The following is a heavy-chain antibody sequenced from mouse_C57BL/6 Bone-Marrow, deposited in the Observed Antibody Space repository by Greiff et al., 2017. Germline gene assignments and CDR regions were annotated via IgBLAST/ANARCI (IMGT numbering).Heavy chain of an antibody. CDR3: AREHYGSSYGWFAY. J-gene: IGHJ3*01. CDR2: IYPGSGST. Sequence: VQLQQSGAELVKPGASVKMSCKASGYTFTSYWITWVKQRPGQGLEWIGDIYPGSGSTNYNEKFKSKATLTVDTSSSTAYMQLSSLTSEDSAVYYCAREHYGSSYGWFAYWGQGTLVTVSA. V-gene: IGHV1-55*01. D-gene: IGHD1-1*01. CDR1: GYTFTSYW.